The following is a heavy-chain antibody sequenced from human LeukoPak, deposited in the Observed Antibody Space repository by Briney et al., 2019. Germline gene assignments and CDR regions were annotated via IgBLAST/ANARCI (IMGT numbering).Heavy chain of an antibody. CDR3: ARGPAGITIFGVVSDYGFDY. V-gene: IGHV3-48*01. Sequence: GGSLRLSCAASGFTFSSYSMNWVRQAPGKGLEWVSYISSSSSTIYYADSVKGRFTMSRDNAKNSLYLQMNSLRAEDTAVYYCARGPAGITIFGVVSDYGFDYWGQGTLVTVSS. J-gene: IGHJ4*02. D-gene: IGHD3-3*01. CDR2: ISSSSSTI. CDR1: GFTFSSYS.